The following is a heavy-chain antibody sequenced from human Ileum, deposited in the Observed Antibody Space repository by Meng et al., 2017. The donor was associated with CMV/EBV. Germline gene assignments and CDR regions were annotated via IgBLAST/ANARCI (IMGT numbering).Heavy chain of an antibody. Sequence: GGSLRLSCAASGFSFSFYWMSWVRQAPGKGMEWVANIKQDGSEKYFVDSVKGRFTISRDNAKNTLYLQMNSLGAEDKAVYYCATYGGKSAYCFDYWGQGTLVTVSS. CDR1: GFSFSFYW. V-gene: IGHV3-7*01. CDR2: IKQDGSEK. D-gene: IGHD4-23*01. CDR3: ATYGGKSAYCFDY. J-gene: IGHJ4*02.